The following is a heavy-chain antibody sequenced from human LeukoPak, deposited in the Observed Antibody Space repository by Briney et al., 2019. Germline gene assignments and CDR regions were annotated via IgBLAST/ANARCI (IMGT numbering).Heavy chain of an antibody. J-gene: IGHJ4*01. D-gene: IGHD6-19*01. CDR3: ARGREVAGTVGY. CDR2: INPNSGGT. V-gene: IGHV1-2*02. Sequence: ASVKVSCKASGYTFTGYYMHWVRQAPGQGLEWMGWINPNSGGTSYAQKFQGRVTMTRDTSISTAYMELGRLTSDDTAVYYCARGREVAGTVGYWGHGTLVTVSS. CDR1: GYTFTGYY.